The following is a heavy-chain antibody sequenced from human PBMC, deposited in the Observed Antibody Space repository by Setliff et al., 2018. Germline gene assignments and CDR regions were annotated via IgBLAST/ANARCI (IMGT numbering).Heavy chain of an antibody. Sequence: LRLSCAASGFTFRTYGMSWVRQAPGKGLEWVSTISVNGDGTYYADSVKGRFTISRDNSQNTLSLQVNSLKSEDTAVYYCARVGYCDGPTCYPFDYWGPGTLVTVSS. V-gene: IGHV3-23*01. CDR2: ISVNGDGT. CDR3: ARVGYCDGPTCYPFDY. CDR1: GFTFRTYG. D-gene: IGHD2-2*01. J-gene: IGHJ4*02.